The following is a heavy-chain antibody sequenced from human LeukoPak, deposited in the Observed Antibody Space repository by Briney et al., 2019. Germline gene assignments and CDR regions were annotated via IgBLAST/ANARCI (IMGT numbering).Heavy chain of an antibody. D-gene: IGHD2-2*01. CDR3: AREGPAASTSFYYFMDV. J-gene: IGHJ6*03. V-gene: IGHV4-4*07. CDR2: MYTSGAT. Sequence: SETLSLTCTVSGDSISNYYWSWIRQPAGKGLEWIGRMYTSGATNYNPSLTSRHTMSVDTSKNQLSLRLSSVTAADRAVYYCAREGPAASTSFYYFMDVWGKGTTVTVSS. CDR1: GDSISNYY.